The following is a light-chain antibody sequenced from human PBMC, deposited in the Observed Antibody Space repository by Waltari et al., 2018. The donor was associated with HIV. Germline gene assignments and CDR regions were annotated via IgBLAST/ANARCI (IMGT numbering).Light chain of an antibody. CDR1: QSLLYTSNNKNC. Sequence: DIVMTQSLDSLALSMGERATINCKSSQSLLYTSNNKNCLAWYQQKPGQPPKLLIYWASTRESGVPDRFSGSESETDFTLTISGLQAEDVAVYYCQQFYSSPLTFGQGTSLEIK. CDR2: WAS. J-gene: IGKJ2*01. CDR3: QQFYSSPLT. V-gene: IGKV4-1*01.